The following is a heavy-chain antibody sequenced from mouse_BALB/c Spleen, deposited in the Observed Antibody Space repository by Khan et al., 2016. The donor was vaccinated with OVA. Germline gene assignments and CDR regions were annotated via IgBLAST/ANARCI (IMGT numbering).Heavy chain of an antibody. J-gene: IGHJ4*01. Sequence: EVELVESGPGLVKPSQSLSLTCTVTGYSITSDYAWNWIRQFPGNKLEWMGYISYSGSTNNNPPLKSRISITRDTFKNQFFLQLNSVTTKDTATYYCARDGSRYNYAMDYWGQGTSVTVSS. CDR2: ISYSGST. CDR1: GYSITSDYA. V-gene: IGHV3-2*02. D-gene: IGHD1-1*01. CDR3: ARDGSRYNYAMDY.